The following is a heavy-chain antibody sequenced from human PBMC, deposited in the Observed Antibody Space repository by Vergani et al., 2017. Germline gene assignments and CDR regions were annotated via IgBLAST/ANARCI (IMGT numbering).Heavy chain of an antibody. CDR1: GFTFSSYG. Sequence: QVQLVESGGRVDQPGRSLRLSCAASGFTFSSYGMHWVRQAPGKGLEWVAVIWYDGSKTYYGDSVKGRFTISRDKSKNTLYRQMNRLRAEDTAVYYCARLWGSNAFDYWGQGSLVTVSS. V-gene: IGHV3-33*01. J-gene: IGHJ4*02. D-gene: IGHD7-27*01. CDR3: ARLWGSNAFDY. CDR2: IWYDGSKT.